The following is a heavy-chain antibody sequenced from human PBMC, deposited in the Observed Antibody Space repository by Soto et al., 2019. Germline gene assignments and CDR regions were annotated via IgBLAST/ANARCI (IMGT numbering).Heavy chain of an antibody. V-gene: IGHV4-34*01. CDR3: ARGLNTALVY. CDR1: VGSFSGYY. J-gene: IGHJ4*02. Sequence: PSETLSLTCAVYVGSFSGYYWSWIRQPPGEGLEWIGEFNHSGSANYNPSLKIRVTISVDTSKNHSSLKLSSVTAADTAVYYCARGLNTALVYWGQETMVTVPS. CDR2: FNHSGSA. D-gene: IGHD5-18*01.